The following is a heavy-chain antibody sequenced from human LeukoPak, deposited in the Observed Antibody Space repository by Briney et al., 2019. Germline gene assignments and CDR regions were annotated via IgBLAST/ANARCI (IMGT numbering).Heavy chain of an antibody. D-gene: IGHD6-13*01. CDR3: AKGPRQQLVTRFDY. CDR1: GFMFTSYS. Sequence: GGSLRLSCAASGFMFTSYSMSWVRQAPGKGLESVSVISGSGGSTYYADSVKGRFTISRDNSKNTLFLQMNSLRAEDTAVYYCAKGPRQQLVTRFDYWGQGTLVTVSS. V-gene: IGHV3-23*01. J-gene: IGHJ4*02. CDR2: ISGSGGST.